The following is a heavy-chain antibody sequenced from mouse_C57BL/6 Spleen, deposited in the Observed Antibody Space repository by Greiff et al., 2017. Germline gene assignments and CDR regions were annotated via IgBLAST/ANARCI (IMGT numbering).Heavy chain of an antibody. D-gene: IGHD1-1*01. V-gene: IGHV8-12*01. CDR3: ARSITTVVATYYYAMDY. Sequence: QVTLKVCGPGILQSSQTLSLTCSFSGFSLSTSGMGVSWIRQPSGKGLEWLAHIYWDDDKRYNPSLKSRLTISKDTSRNQVFLKITSVDTADTATYYCARSITTVVATYYYAMDYWGQGTSVTVSS. CDR2: IYWDDDK. CDR1: GFSLSTSGMG. J-gene: IGHJ4*01.